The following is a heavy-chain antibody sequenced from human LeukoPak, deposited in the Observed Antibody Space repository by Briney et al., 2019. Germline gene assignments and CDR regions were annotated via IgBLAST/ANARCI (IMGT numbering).Heavy chain of an antibody. Sequence: SETLSLTCTVSGGSISTYYWTWIRQPPGKGLEYIGYIYYSGTTKYNPSLKSRVTISVDTSKNQFSLRLTSVTAADTAVYFCARAGTGKATPGTSDYYYGMDVWGKGTTVTVSS. CDR2: IYYSGTT. CDR3: ARAGTGKATPGTSDYYYGMDV. V-gene: IGHV4-59*01. D-gene: IGHD6-13*01. J-gene: IGHJ6*04. CDR1: GGSISTYY.